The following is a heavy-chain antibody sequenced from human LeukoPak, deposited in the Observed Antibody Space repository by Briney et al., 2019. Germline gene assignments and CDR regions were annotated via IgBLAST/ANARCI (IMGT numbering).Heavy chain of an antibody. D-gene: IGHD3-10*01. CDR2: IDPSDSYT. V-gene: IGHV5-10-1*01. J-gene: IGHJ4*02. CDR1: GYSFTNYW. Sequence: GESLQISCKGSGYSFTNYWISWVRQMPGKGLEWMGRIDPSDSYTNYSPSFQGHVTISADKSISTAYLQWSSLKASDTAMYYCASDYYGSGSYYNVDYWGQGTLVTVSS. CDR3: ASDYYGSGSYYNVDY.